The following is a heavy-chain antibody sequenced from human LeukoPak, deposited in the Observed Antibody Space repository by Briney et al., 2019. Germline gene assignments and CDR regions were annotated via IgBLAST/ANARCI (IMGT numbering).Heavy chain of an antibody. CDR2: INHSGST. J-gene: IGHJ4*02. CDR1: GGSFSGYY. CDR3: ARGRCSSTSCYRKRYFDY. Sequence: SETLSLTCAVYGGSFSGYYWGWIRQPPGKGLEWIGEINHSGSTNYNPSLKSRVTISVDTSKNQFSLKLSSVTAADTAVYYCARGRCSSTSCYRKRYFDYWGQGTRVTVSS. D-gene: IGHD2-2*02. V-gene: IGHV4-34*01.